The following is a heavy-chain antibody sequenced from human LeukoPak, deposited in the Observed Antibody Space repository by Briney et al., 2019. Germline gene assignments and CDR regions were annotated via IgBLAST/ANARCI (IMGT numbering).Heavy chain of an antibody. Sequence: SETLSLTCAVYGGSFSGYYWSRIRQPPGKGLEWIGEINHSGSTNYNPSLKSRVTISVDTSKNQFSLKLSSVTAADTAVYYCARVAVYYDFWSSYRHPAQVTNWGQGTLVTVSS. J-gene: IGHJ4*02. V-gene: IGHV4-34*01. CDR1: GGSFSGYY. D-gene: IGHD3-3*01. CDR2: INHSGST. CDR3: ARVAVYYDFWSSYRHPAQVTN.